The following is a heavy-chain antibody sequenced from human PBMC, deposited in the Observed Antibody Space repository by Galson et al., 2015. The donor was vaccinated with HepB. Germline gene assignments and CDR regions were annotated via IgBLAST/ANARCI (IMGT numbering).Heavy chain of an antibody. Sequence: SLRLSCAASGFTFSSYAMSWVRQAPGKGLEWVSAISGSGGSTYYADSVKGRFTISRDNSKNTLYLQMNSLRAEDTAVYYCAKVAGGEVLLWFGESPKNWFDPWGQGTLVTVSS. CDR2: ISGSGGST. J-gene: IGHJ5*02. D-gene: IGHD3-10*01. V-gene: IGHV3-23*01. CDR1: GFTFSSYA. CDR3: AKVAGGEVLLWFGESPKNWFDP.